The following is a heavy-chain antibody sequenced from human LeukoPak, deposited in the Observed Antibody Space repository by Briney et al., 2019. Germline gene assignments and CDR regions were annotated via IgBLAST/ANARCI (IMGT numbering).Heavy chain of an antibody. CDR2: LSGSGITT. CDR1: GFTFSNSA. Sequence: GGSLRLSCAASGFTFSNSAMSWVRQAPGKGLEWVSTLSGSGITTYYADSVKGWFTISRDNSKNTLYLQMNSLRAEDTAVYYCAKGIYSSGWSYFDYGGHGTLVTVSA. D-gene: IGHD6-19*01. J-gene: IGHJ4*01. V-gene: IGHV3-23*01. CDR3: AKGIYSSGWSYFDY.